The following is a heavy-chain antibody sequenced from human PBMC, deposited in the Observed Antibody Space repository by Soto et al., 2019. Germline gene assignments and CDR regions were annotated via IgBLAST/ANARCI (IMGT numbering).Heavy chain of an antibody. J-gene: IGHJ4*02. CDR1: GYTFTSYA. CDR2: IIPILGIA. V-gene: IGHV1-69*04. Sequence: SVKVSCKASGYTFTSYAMHWVRQAPGQRLEWMGRIIPILGIANYAQKFQGRVTITADKSTSTAYMELSSLRSEDTAVYYCAMEYCSSTSCYRDYWGQGTLVTVSS. D-gene: IGHD2-2*02. CDR3: AMEYCSSTSCYRDY.